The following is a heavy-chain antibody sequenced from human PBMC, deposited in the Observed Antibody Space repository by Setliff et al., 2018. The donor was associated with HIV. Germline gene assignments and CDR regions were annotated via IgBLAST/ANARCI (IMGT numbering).Heavy chain of an antibody. Sequence: AASVKVSCKASGYTFSNYGISWVRQAPGQGLEWMGWISPYNGNTNYVQKLQGRVTITTDTSTSTAYMELRSLRSDDTAVYYCARRSAGSYYEYFEYWGQGTQVTVSS. D-gene: IGHD1-26*01. V-gene: IGHV1-18*01. CDR2: ISPYNGNT. J-gene: IGHJ4*02. CDR1: GYTFSNYG. CDR3: ARRSAGSYYEYFEY.